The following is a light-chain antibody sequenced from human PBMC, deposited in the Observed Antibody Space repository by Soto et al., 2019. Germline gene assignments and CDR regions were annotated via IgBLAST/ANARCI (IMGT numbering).Light chain of an antibody. V-gene: IGKV1-13*02. Sequence: AIQLTQSPSSLSASVGDGVTLTCRASQGVSSALAWYQQKPGKAPKLMIYDIFRLENGVPSRFSGSGSGTDFTLSISSPQPEDVATDYCQEFESYPLTLGGGTKVEIK. J-gene: IGKJ4*01. CDR1: QGVSSA. CDR2: DIF. CDR3: QEFESYPLT.